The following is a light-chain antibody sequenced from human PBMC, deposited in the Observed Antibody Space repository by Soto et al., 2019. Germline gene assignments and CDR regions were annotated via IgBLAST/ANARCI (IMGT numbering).Light chain of an antibody. CDR3: QQYGSSPYT. J-gene: IGKJ2*01. CDR1: QSVSSSY. Sequence: EIVLTQSPGTLSLSPGERATLSCRASQSVSSSYLAWYQQKPGQAPRLLIYDASSRATGIPDRSSGSGSGTHFTLTISRLEPEDFAVYFCQQYGSSPYTFGQGTKLEIK. CDR2: DAS. V-gene: IGKV3-20*01.